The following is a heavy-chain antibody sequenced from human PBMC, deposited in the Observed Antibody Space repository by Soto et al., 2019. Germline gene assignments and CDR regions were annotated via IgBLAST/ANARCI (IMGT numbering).Heavy chain of an antibody. D-gene: IGHD1-1*01. V-gene: IGHV1-3*01. Sequence: ASVKVSCKASGYTFTSYAMHWVRQAPGQRLEWMGWINAGNGNTKYSQKFQGRVTITRDTSASTAYMELSSLKTEDTAVYYCTTDPGSSLEPQDYWGQGTLVTVSS. J-gene: IGHJ4*02. CDR2: INAGNGNT. CDR3: TTDPGSSLEPQDY. CDR1: GYTFTSYA.